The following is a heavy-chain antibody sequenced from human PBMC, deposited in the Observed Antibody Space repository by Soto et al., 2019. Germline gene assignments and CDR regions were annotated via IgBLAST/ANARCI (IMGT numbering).Heavy chain of an antibody. CDR1: GFTFDSYA. Sequence: EVQLLESGGGLVQPGGSLRLSCAASGFTFDSYAMSWVRQAPGKGLEWVSAISGSGGSTYYADSVKGRFTISRDNSKNTLYLQISSLRVEDTAVYYCAKDSRVTMVRGVIIPPGYWGQGTLVTVSS. CDR2: ISGSGGST. J-gene: IGHJ4*02. CDR3: AKDSRVTMVRGVIIPPGY. V-gene: IGHV3-23*01. D-gene: IGHD3-10*01.